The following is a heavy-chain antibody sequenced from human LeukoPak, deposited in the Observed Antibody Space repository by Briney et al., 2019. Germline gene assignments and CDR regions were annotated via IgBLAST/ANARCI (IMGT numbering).Heavy chain of an antibody. V-gene: IGHV4-59*01. CDR2: IYYSGST. Sequence: PSETLSLTCAVYGGSFSGYYWSWIRQPPGKGLEWIGYIYYSGSTNYNPSLKSRVTISVDTSKNQFSLKLSSVTAADTAVYYCAASMVRGVITSDPWGQGTLVTVSS. CDR3: AASMVRGVITSDP. J-gene: IGHJ5*02. D-gene: IGHD3-10*01. CDR1: GGSFSGYY.